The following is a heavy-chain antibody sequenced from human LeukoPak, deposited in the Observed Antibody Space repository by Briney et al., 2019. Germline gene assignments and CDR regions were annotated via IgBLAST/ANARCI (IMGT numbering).Heavy chain of an antibody. V-gene: IGHV4-59*08. CDR2: IYYSGST. D-gene: IGHD3-22*01. CDR1: GGSVSSYY. Sequence: SETLSLTCTVSGGSVSSYYWSWIRQPPGKGLEWIGYIYYSGSTNYNPSLKSRVTISVDTSKNQFSLKLSSVTAADTAVYYCARRLTYYYDSSGYYWFDPWGQGTLVTVSS. CDR3: ARRLTYYYDSSGYYWFDP. J-gene: IGHJ5*02.